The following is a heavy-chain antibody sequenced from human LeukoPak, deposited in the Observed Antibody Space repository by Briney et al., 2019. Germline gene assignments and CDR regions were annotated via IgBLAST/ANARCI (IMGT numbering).Heavy chain of an antibody. J-gene: IGHJ4*02. CDR1: GGSISGSSYY. CDR2: IYYSGST. V-gene: IGHV4-61*05. CDR3: ARGSSSGYDL. D-gene: IGHD5-12*01. Sequence: SETLSLTCTVSGGSISGSSYYWGWIRQPPGKGLEWIGYIYYSGSTNYNPSLKSRVTISVDTSKNQFSLKLSSVTAADTAVYYCARGSSSGYDLWGQGTLVTVSS.